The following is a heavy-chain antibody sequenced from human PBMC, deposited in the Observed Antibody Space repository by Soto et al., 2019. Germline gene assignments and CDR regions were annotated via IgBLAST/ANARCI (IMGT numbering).Heavy chain of an antibody. CDR3: AKDKGYFDWLFKKGFDY. Sequence: TGGSLRLSCAASGFTFSSYAMSWVRQAPGKGLEWVSAISGSGGSTYYADSVKGRFTISRDNSKNTLYLQMNSLRAEDTAVYYCAKDKGYFDWLFKKGFDYWGQGTLVTVSS. J-gene: IGHJ4*02. V-gene: IGHV3-23*01. D-gene: IGHD3-9*01. CDR2: ISGSGGST. CDR1: GFTFSSYA.